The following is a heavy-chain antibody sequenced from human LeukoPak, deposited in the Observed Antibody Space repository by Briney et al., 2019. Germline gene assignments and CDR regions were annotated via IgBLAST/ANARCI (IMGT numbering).Heavy chain of an antibody. CDR1: GYSFTSYW. D-gene: IGHD2-2*01. J-gene: IGHJ6*01. CDR2: IYPGDSNT. Sequence: GESLKISCKGSGYSFTSYWIAWVRQMPGKGPEWMGIIYPGDSNTKYRPSFQGQVTISVDKSINTAYLQWSRLKASDTATYYCARHWSNARPSPDQFCGMDFWGQGTTVIVSS. V-gene: IGHV5-51*01. CDR3: ARHWSNARPSPDQFCGMDF.